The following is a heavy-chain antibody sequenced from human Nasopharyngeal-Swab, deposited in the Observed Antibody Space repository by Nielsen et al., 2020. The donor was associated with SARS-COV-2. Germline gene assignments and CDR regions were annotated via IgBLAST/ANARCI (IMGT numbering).Heavy chain of an antibody. V-gene: IGHV3-23*01. Sequence: LSLTCAASGFTFSSYAMSWVRQAPGKGLEWVSAISGSGGSTYYADSVKGRFTISRDNSKNTLYLQMNSLRAEDTAVYYCAKKPGGRYCSGGSCYYRDWGQGTLVTVSS. D-gene: IGHD2-15*01. CDR1: GFTFSSYA. CDR2: ISGSGGST. J-gene: IGHJ4*02. CDR3: AKKPGGRYCSGGSCYYRD.